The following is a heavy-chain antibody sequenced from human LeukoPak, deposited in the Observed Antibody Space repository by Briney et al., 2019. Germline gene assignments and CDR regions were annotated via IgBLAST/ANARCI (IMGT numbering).Heavy chain of an antibody. J-gene: IGHJ5*02. CDR1: GFTFSSYA. D-gene: IGHD2-2*01. CDR3: AKLTRGYCSSTACPNWFDP. V-gene: IGHV3-23*01. CDR2: FSYSGGTT. Sequence: GGSLRLSCAASGFTFSSYAMIWVRHAPGEGLEWVSAFSYSGGTTYYADSVKGRFTISRDNSKNTLYLQMNGLRGEDTAVYYCAKLTRGYCSSTACPNWFDPWGQGTLVTVSS.